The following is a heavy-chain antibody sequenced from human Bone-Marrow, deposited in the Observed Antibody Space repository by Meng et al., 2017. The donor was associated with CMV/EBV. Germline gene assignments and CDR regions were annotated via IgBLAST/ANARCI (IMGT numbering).Heavy chain of an antibody. CDR2: ISYDGSNK. J-gene: IGHJ4*02. CDR1: GFTFSSYA. Sequence: GESLKISCAASGFTFSSYAMHWVRQAPGKGLEWVAVISYDGSNKYYADSVKGRFTISRDNSKNTLYLQMNSLRAEDTAVYYCARAWELLLFDYWGQGTLVTVYS. V-gene: IGHV3-30-3*01. D-gene: IGHD1-26*01. CDR3: ARAWELLLFDY.